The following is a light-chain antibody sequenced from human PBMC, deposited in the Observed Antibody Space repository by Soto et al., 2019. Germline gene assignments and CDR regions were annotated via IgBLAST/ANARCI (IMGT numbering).Light chain of an antibody. CDR2: GAS. CDR3: LQYNNWPPKQYT. V-gene: IGKV3-15*01. CDR1: QSVSSD. Sequence: EIVMTQSPATLSVSPGERATLSCRASQSVSSDLAWYQHKPGQAPRLLIYGASTRATGIPARFSGSGSGIEFSLSISSLQSEDFAVYYCLQYNNWPPKQYTFGQGTKLEIK. J-gene: IGKJ2*01.